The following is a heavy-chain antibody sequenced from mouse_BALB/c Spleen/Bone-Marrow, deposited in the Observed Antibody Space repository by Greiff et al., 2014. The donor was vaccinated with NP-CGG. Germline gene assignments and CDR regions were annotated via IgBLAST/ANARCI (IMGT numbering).Heavy chain of an antibody. CDR3: ARVIYWYLDV. CDR1: GYTFSNYW. Sequence: VQLQQSGAELMKPGASVKISCMATGYTFSNYWIEWVKQRPGHGLEWIGEISPGSGSTDYNENFKGKATFTADTSSNTAYMQLSSLTSADSAVYYCARVIYWYLDVWGAGTTVTVSS. CDR2: ISPGSGST. V-gene: IGHV1-9*01. J-gene: IGHJ1*01.